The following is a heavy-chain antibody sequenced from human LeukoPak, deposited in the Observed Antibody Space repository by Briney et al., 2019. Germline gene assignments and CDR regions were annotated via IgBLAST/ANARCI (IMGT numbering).Heavy chain of an antibody. CDR3: ARGHTAVTRHFDF. Sequence: GGSMRLSCEASGFTFTTYSMTWVRQAPGKGLEWVSIISSGSSAIFSADALKGRFTISRDDAKNLLYLDMNSLRAEDTAVYYCARGHTAVTRHFDFWGQGTLVTVSS. V-gene: IGHV3-21*01. J-gene: IGHJ4*02. D-gene: IGHD4-17*01. CDR1: GFTFTTYS. CDR2: ISSGSSAI.